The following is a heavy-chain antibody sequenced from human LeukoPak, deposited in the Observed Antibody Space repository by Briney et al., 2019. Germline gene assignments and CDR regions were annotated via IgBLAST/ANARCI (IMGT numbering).Heavy chain of an antibody. V-gene: IGHV3-23*01. Sequence: GGSLRLSCAASGFTFSSYGMSWVRQAPGKGLEWVSAISGSGGSTYYADSVKGRFTISRDNSKNTLYLQMNSLRAEDTAVYYCARQLWSDYSHDYWGQGTLVTVSS. CDR2: ISGSGGST. J-gene: IGHJ4*02. CDR1: GFTFSSYG. CDR3: ARQLWSDYSHDY. D-gene: IGHD5-18*01.